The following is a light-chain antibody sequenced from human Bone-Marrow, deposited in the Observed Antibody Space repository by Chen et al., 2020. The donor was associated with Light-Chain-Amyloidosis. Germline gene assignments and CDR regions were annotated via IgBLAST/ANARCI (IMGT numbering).Light chain of an antibody. J-gene: IGLJ1*01. CDR3: SSYTITNTLV. V-gene: IGLV2-14*01. Sequence: QSALTQPASVSGSPVQSITIPCTGTSSDVGGDNHVSWYQQHPDKAPKLMIYEVTNRPSWVPDRFSGSKSDNTASLNISGLQTEDEADYFCSSYTITNTLVFGSGTRVTVL. CDR2: EVT. CDR1: SSDVGGDNH.